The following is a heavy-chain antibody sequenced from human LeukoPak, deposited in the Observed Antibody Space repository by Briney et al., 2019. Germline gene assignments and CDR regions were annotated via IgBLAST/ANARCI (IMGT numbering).Heavy chain of an antibody. Sequence: SETLSLTCTVSGGSISGYYWSWIRQPPGKGLEWIGYIYYSGSTNYNPSLKSRVTISVDTSKNQFSLKLSSVTAADTAVYYCARGWWYYDSSGYYDYWGQGTLVTVSS. V-gene: IGHV4-59*01. CDR1: GGSISGYY. D-gene: IGHD3-22*01. CDR3: ARGWWYYDSSGYYDY. CDR2: IYYSGST. J-gene: IGHJ4*02.